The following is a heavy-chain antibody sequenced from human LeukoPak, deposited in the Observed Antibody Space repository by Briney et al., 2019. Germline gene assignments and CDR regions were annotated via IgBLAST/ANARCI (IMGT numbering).Heavy chain of an antibody. D-gene: IGHD3-3*01. V-gene: IGHV4-31*03. CDR1: GGSISSGGYY. Sequence: PSETLSLTCTVSGGSISSGGYYWSWIRQHPGKGLEWIGYIYYSGSTYYNPSLKSRVTISVDTSKNQFSLKLSSVTAADTAVYYCARGDYDFWSGYYDWGQGTLVTVSS. CDR2: IYYSGST. J-gene: IGHJ4*02. CDR3: ARGDYDFWSGYYD.